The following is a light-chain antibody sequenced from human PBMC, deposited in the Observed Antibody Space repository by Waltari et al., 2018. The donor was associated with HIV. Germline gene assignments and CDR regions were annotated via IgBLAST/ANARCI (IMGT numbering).Light chain of an antibody. V-gene: IGLV2-14*01. Sequence: QSALTQPASVSGSLGQSITISCTGPSSDIGLYNLFSLYQQHPGKAPQLVIHGVGTRPSGVSDRFSGSKSGNTASLTISTLQAEDEADYYCSSYINTDTLVFGGGTKLTVL. J-gene: IGLJ3*02. CDR1: SSDIGLYNL. CDR2: GVG. CDR3: SSYINTDTLV.